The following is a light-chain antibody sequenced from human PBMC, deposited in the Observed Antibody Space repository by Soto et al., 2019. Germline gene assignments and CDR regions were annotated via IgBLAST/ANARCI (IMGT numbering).Light chain of an antibody. CDR2: EIS. CDR3: SSYTTIKTVV. Sequence: QSALTQPASVSGSPGQSITISCSGTSSGIGTYKYGSWFQHHPGKAPKLIIFEISNRPSGISDRFSGFKSANTAYLTISGVQPEDEADYHCSSYTTIKTVVFGGGTQLPVL. CDR1: SSGIGTYKY. V-gene: IGLV2-14*01. J-gene: IGLJ2*01.